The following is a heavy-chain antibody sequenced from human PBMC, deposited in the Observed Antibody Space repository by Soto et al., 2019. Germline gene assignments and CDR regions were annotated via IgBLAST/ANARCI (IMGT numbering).Heavy chain of an antibody. Sequence: PSETLSLTCTVSGGSISSYYWSWIRQPPGKGLEWIGYIYYSGSTNYNPSLKSRVTISVDTSKNQFSLKLSSVTAADTAVYYCARHAGANYDTLIDYWGQGTLVTVSS. CDR1: GGSISSYY. D-gene: IGHD3-9*01. J-gene: IGHJ4*02. V-gene: IGHV4-59*08. CDR3: ARHAGANYDTLIDY. CDR2: IYYSGST.